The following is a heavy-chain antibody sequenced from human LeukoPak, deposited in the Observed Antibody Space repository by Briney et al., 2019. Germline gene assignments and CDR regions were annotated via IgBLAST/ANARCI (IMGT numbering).Heavy chain of an antibody. D-gene: IGHD6-13*01. Sequence: SETLSLTCTVSGYSISSGYYWGWIRQPPGKGLEWIGRIYTSGSTNYNPSLKSRVTMSVDTSKNQFSLKLSSVTAADTAVYYCAREGIAALGYNWFDPWGQGTLVTVSS. CDR3: AREGIAALGYNWFDP. J-gene: IGHJ5*02. CDR1: GYSISSGYY. CDR2: IYTSGST. V-gene: IGHV4-38-2*02.